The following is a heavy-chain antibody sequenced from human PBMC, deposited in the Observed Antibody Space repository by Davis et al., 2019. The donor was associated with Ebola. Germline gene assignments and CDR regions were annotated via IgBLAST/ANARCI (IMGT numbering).Heavy chain of an antibody. CDR3: TRDHPYYYDSSGYYWRDYYYYYGMDV. Sequence: GGSLRFSCTASGFTFGDYAMSWVRQAPGKGLEWVGFIRSKAYGGTTEYAASVKGRFTISRDDSKSIAYLQMNSLKTEDTAVYYCTRDHPYYYDSSGYYWRDYYYYYGMDVWGQGTTVTVSS. J-gene: IGHJ6*02. CDR2: IRSKAYGGTT. D-gene: IGHD3-22*01. V-gene: IGHV3-49*04. CDR1: GFTFGDYA.